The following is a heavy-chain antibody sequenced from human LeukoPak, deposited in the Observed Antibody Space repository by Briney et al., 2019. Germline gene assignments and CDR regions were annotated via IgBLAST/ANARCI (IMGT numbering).Heavy chain of an antibody. J-gene: IGHJ4*02. CDR2: IKTDGTST. Sequence: QPGGSLRLSCAASGFTFSSHWMHWVRQAPGKGLVWVSRIKTDGTSTTYADSVKGRFTISRDNAKNTLYLQMNSLRTEDTAVYYCGREGHYDSRGPDYWGQGTLVTVSS. D-gene: IGHD3-22*01. CDR1: GFTFSSHW. V-gene: IGHV3-74*01. CDR3: GREGHYDSRGPDY.